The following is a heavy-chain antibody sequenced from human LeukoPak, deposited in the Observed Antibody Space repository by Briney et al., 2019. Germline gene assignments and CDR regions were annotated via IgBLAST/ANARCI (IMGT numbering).Heavy chain of an antibody. CDR2: INHSGST. CDR1: GDSISSGGYS. D-gene: IGHD5-12*01. CDR3: ARGQWLRSSFDY. V-gene: IGHV4-30-2*01. J-gene: IGHJ4*02. Sequence: SQTLSLTCTVSGDSISSGGYSWTWIRQHPGKGLEWIGEINHSGSTNYNPSLKSRVTISVDTSKNQFSLKLSSVTAAETAVYYCARGQWLRSSFDYWSQGTLVTVSS.